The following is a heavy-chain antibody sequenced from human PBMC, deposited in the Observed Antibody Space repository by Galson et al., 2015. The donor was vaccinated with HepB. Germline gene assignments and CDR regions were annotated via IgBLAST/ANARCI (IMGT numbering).Heavy chain of an antibody. J-gene: IGHJ4*02. V-gene: IGHV3-23*01. CDR2: ITEGGGST. CDR3: ARSGSTGQVDY. CDR1: GFTFSSSL. Sequence: SLRLSCAASGFTFSSSLMTWVRQAPGKGLEWVSVITEGGGSTYYADSVKGRFIVSRDNSKNALYLQMNSLTAADTAVYYCARSGSTGQVDYWGQGTLVTVSS. D-gene: IGHD1-14*01.